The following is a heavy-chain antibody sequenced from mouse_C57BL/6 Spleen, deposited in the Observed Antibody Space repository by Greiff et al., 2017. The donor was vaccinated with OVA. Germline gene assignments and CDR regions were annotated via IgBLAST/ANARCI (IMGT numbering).Heavy chain of an antibody. Sequence: LVESGAELARPGASVKLSCKASGYTFTSYGISWVKQRTGQGLEWIGEIYPRSGNTYYNEKFKGKATLTADKSSSTAYMELRSLTSEDSAVYFCARKEDGSSYFDYWGQGTTLTVSS. D-gene: IGHD1-1*01. CDR3: ARKEDGSSYFDY. V-gene: IGHV1-81*01. J-gene: IGHJ2*01. CDR2: IYPRSGNT. CDR1: GYTFTSYG.